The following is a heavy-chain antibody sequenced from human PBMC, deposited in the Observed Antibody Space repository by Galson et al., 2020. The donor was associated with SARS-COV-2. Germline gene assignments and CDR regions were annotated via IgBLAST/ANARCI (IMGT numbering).Heavy chain of an antibody. CDR1: GFTFSSYS. V-gene: IGHV3-48*02. J-gene: IGHJ3*02. CDR2: ISSSSSTI. CDR3: ARGHAVITILGVATCDAFDI. Sequence: GESPKISFAASGFTFSSYSMNWVRQAPGKGLEWVSYISSSSSTIYYADPVKGRFTISRDNAKNSLYLQMNSLRDDDTAVYYCARGHAVITILGVATCDAFDIWGQGTMFIVSS. D-gene: IGHD3-3*01.